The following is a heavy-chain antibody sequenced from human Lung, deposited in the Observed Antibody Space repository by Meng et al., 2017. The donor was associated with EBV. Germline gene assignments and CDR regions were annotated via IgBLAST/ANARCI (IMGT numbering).Heavy chain of an antibody. V-gene: IGHV3-21*01. CDR2: IGSSSSYI. CDR3: ARGPQGGYDSVSWDWFDP. D-gene: IGHD5-12*01. CDR1: GFTFSSYS. Sequence: EVQLVESGGGLVKPGGSLRLSCAASGFTFSSYSMNWVRQAPGKGLEWVSSIGSSSSYIHYADSVRGRFTISRDNAKNSLYLQMNSLRAEDTAVYYCARGPQGGYDSVSWDWFDPWGQGTLVTVSS. J-gene: IGHJ5*02.